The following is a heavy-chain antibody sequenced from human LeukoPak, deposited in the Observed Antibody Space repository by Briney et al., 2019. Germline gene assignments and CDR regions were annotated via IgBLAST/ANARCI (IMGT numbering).Heavy chain of an antibody. CDR1: GYSISSGYY. V-gene: IGHV4-38-2*02. Sequence: SETLSLTCTVSGYSISSGYYWGWIRQPPGKGLEWIGSIYHSGSTYYNPSLKSRVTMSLDTSKNQFSLKLSSVTAADTAVYYCARAVREPGPFHYYYYYYMDVWGKGTTVTVSS. J-gene: IGHJ6*03. CDR2: IYHSGST. D-gene: IGHD1-26*01. CDR3: ARAVREPGPFHYYYYYYMDV.